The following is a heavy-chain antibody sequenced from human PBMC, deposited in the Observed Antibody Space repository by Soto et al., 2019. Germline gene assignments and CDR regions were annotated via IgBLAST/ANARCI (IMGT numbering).Heavy chain of an antibody. CDR3: AGSSSSLVYYYYGMDV. J-gene: IGHJ6*02. Sequence: SVKVSCKASGGTFSSYAISWVRQAPGQGLEWMGGIIPIFGTANYAQKFQGRVTITADESTSTAYMELSSLRSEDTAVYYCAGSSSSLVYYYYGMDVWGQGTTVTVSS. CDR2: IIPIFGTA. V-gene: IGHV1-69*13. CDR1: GGTFSSYA. D-gene: IGHD6-6*01.